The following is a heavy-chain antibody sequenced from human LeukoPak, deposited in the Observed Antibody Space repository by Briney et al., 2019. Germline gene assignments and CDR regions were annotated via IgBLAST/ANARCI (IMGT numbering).Heavy chain of an antibody. Sequence: SETLSLTCTVSGGSISSYYWSWIRQPPGKGLEWIAYISDIGSINYNPSLKSRVTISLDTSKNQFSLKLSSVTAADTAVYYCARSRRGGNVAPSNWFDPWGQGTLVTVSS. J-gene: IGHJ5*02. CDR2: ISDIGSI. V-gene: IGHV4-59*08. CDR1: GGSISSYY. D-gene: IGHD3-16*01. CDR3: ARSRRGGNVAPSNWFDP.